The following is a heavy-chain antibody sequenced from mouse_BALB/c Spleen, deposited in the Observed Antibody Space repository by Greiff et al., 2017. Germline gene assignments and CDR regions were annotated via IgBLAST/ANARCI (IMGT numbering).Heavy chain of an antibody. D-gene: IGHD2-14*01. Sequence: QVQLQQSGAELVRPGTSVKISCKASGYTFTNYWLGWVKQRPGHGLEWIGDIYPGGGYTNYNEKFKGKATLTADTSSSTAYMQLSSLTSEDSAVYFCARGKYDGGGTRAMDYWGQGTSVTVSS. V-gene: IGHV1-63*02. CDR3: ARGKYDGGGTRAMDY. CDR2: IYPGGGYT. CDR1: GYTFTNYW. J-gene: IGHJ4*01.